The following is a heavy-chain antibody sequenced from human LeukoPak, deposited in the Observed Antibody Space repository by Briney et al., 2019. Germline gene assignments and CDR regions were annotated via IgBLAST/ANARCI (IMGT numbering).Heavy chain of an antibody. CDR2: ISADNGDT. J-gene: IGHJ4*02. V-gene: IGHV1-18*01. CDR3: ARGGTPTTTFGGY. D-gene: IGHD3-16*01. Sequence: ASVKVSCKASGYIFTIYGINWVRQAPGQGLEWMGWISADNGDTNYAQKFQGRVNMTTDTSTSTVYMELRSLRSDDTALYYCARGGTPTTTFGGYWGQGAMVTVSS. CDR1: GYIFTIYG.